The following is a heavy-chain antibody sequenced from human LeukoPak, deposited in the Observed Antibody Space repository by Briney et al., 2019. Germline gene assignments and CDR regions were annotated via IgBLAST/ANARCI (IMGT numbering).Heavy chain of an antibody. Sequence: GASVKVSCKASGYTFTSYGISWVRQAPGQGLEWMGWISAYNGNTNYAQKLQGRVTMTTDTSTSTAYMELRSLRSDDTAVYYCARFLKEVITIFGVVMTSLSYYMDVWGKGTTVTVSS. J-gene: IGHJ6*03. CDR1: GYTFTSYG. CDR2: ISAYNGNT. CDR3: ARFLKEVITIFGVVMTSLSYYMDV. D-gene: IGHD3-3*01. V-gene: IGHV1-18*01.